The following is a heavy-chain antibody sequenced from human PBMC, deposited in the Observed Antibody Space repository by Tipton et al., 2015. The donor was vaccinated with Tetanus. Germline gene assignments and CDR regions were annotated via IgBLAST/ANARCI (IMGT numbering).Heavy chain of an antibody. J-gene: IGHJ6*02. CDR3: ARDHGITWGGMGYYYGMDV. V-gene: IGHV4-30-4*08. Sequence: TLSLTCTVSGGSVGRGAYYWSWIRQAPGKGLEWIGYIYYSGSTYYNPSLKSRVTISVDTSKNQFSLRLSSVTAADTAVYYCARDHGITWGGMGYYYGMDVWGQGTTVTVSS. CDR2: IYYSGST. CDR1: GGSVGRGAYY. D-gene: IGHD3-16*01.